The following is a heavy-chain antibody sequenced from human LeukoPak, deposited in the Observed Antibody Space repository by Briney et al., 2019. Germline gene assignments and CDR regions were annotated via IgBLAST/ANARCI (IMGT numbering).Heavy chain of an antibody. V-gene: IGHV3-30*02. Sequence: PGGSLRLSCAASGFTFSSYGMHWVRQAPGKGLEWVAFIRYDGGNKYYADSVKGRFTISRDNSKNTLYLQMNSLRAEDTAVYYCAKDRPLRYFDYMDVWGKGTTVTVSS. D-gene: IGHD3-9*01. CDR2: IRYDGGNK. CDR3: AKDRPLRYFDYMDV. J-gene: IGHJ6*03. CDR1: GFTFSSYG.